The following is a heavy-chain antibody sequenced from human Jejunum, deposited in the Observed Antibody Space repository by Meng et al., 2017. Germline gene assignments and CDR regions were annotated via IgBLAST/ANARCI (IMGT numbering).Heavy chain of an antibody. D-gene: IGHD3-10*01. CDR3: ARDSRFYYGSGSAVDI. Sequence: SGSLRLSCTVSGGSLISSTYFWGWIRQAPGQGLEWIGSIYYSGGPNYSPSLKSRVTISVDTSKNQFSLKLSSVTAADTAVYYCARDSRFYYGSGSAVDIWGQGTMVTVSS. V-gene: IGHV4-39*07. CDR1: GGSLISSTYF. CDR2: IYYSGGP. J-gene: IGHJ3*02.